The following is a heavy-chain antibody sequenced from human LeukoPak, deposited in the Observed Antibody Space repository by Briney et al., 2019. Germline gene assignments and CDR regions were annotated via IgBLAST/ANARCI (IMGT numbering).Heavy chain of an antibody. CDR3: AGEMPPSAGEA. Sequence: GGSLRLSCAASGFTVSSNYMSWVRQAPGKGLEWVSVIYSGGSTYYADSVKGRFTISRHNSKNMLYIQMNSLRAEDTAVYYCAGEMPPSAGEAWGQGTRVTVSS. CDR1: GFTVSSNY. J-gene: IGHJ4*02. CDR2: IYSGGST. V-gene: IGHV3-53*04. D-gene: IGHD3-16*01.